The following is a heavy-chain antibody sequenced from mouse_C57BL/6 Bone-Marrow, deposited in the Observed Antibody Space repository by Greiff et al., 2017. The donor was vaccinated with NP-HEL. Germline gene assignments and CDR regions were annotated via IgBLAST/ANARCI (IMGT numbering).Heavy chain of an antibody. CDR1: GFTFSDYG. Sequence: EVKLVESGGGLVKPGGSLKLSCAASGFTFSDYGMHWVRQAPEKGLEWVAYISSGSSTIYYAATVKGRFTISSDTATNTLFLQITSLRSEDTAMYYCARPEILDYYITGAWFAYWGQVTLVTVSA. J-gene: IGHJ3*01. CDR2: ISSGSSTI. V-gene: IGHV5-17*01. D-gene: IGHD1-1*01. CDR3: ARPEILDYYITGAWFAY.